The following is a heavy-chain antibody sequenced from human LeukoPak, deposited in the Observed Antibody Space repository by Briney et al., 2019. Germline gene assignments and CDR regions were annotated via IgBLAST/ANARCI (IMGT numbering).Heavy chain of an antibody. CDR1: EFTFSSYG. V-gene: IGHV3-33*01. D-gene: IGHD6-13*01. J-gene: IGHJ4*02. CDR3: ARDSLGGISWYLDY. CDR2: IWYDGSNK. Sequence: GGSLRLSCAASEFTFSSYGMHWVRQAPGKGLEWVAVIWYDGSNKYCADSVKGRFTISRDNSENTLYLQMNSLRAEDTAVYYCARDSLGGISWYLDYWGQGTLVTVSS.